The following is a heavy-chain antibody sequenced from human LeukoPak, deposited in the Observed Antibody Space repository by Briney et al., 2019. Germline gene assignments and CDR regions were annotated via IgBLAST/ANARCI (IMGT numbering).Heavy chain of an antibody. CDR3: AKDGSWSCHD. V-gene: IGHV3-30*02. CDR2: IAPDRRNK. D-gene: IGHD2-8*02. J-gene: IGHJ4*02. CDR1: GITFRRNG. Sequence: GGSLRLSCAPPGITFRRNGIHWVRKGPGKGLKWVSYIAPDRRNKCYDDSVQGRFPISRDNDKRALYLQRNSLRAEDAAVYYGAKDGSWSCHDWGQGTLVTVCS.